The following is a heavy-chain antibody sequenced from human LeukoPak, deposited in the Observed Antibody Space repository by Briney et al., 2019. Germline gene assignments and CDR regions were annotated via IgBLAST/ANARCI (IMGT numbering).Heavy chain of an antibody. Sequence: PGGSLRLSCAVSGFSFSRFAMSWVRQAPGKGLEWVSSISGSGGTTSHADSVKGRFTISRDNSKNTLYLQMNSLRAEDTAVYYCAKVPHDYGDYYFDYWGQGTLVTVSS. CDR1: GFSFSRFA. CDR2: ISGSGGTT. V-gene: IGHV3-23*01. D-gene: IGHD4-17*01. CDR3: AKVPHDYGDYYFDY. J-gene: IGHJ4*02.